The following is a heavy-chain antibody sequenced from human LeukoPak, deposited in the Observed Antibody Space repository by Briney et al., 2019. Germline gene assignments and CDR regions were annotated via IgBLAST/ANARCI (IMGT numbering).Heavy chain of an antibody. D-gene: IGHD2-15*01. CDR2: IKQDGSEK. Sequence: GRSLRLSCAASGFTFTSYWMSSVRQAAGNGLEWVADIKQDGSEKYYVDSVKGRFTIYRDNAKNSLYLQVNSLRAEDTAVYYCARARTPEDVWGKGTAVTVSS. CDR3: ARARTPEDV. CDR1: GFTFTSYW. J-gene: IGHJ6*04. V-gene: IGHV3-7*01.